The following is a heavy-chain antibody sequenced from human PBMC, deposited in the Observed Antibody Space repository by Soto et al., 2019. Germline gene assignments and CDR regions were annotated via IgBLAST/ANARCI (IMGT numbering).Heavy chain of an antibody. CDR3: AKDRTYGSGSFRLYYYGMDV. Sequence: QVQLVESGGGVVQPGGSLRLSCAASGFTFSSYGMHWVRQAPGKGLEWVAVISFDGSNKYYADSVKGRFTISRDSSKNTLCLQMNSLTDEDTAVYYCAKDRTYGSGSFRLYYYGMDVWGQGTTVTVSS. D-gene: IGHD3-10*01. J-gene: IGHJ6*02. CDR2: ISFDGSNK. CDR1: GFTFSSYG. V-gene: IGHV3-30*18.